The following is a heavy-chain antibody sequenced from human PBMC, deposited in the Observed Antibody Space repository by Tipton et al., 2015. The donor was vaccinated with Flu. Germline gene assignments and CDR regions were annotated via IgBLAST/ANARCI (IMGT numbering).Heavy chain of an antibody. CDR1: GDSISSFY. CDR3: ARSSRGWYRAMFD. Sequence: TLSLTCSVSGDSISSFYWGWIRQPPGRGLEWIAYISNSGSSNYNPSLKSRITVSVDTSKNQFSLILSSVTAADTAVYYCARSSRGWYRAMFDWGQGTLVTVSS. CDR2: ISNSGSS. D-gene: IGHD6-19*01. V-gene: IGHV4-59*01. J-gene: IGHJ4*02.